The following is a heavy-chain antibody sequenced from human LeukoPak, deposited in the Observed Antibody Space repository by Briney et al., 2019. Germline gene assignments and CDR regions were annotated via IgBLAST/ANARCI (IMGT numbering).Heavy chain of an antibody. CDR2: ISGSGGST. V-gene: IGHV3-23*01. Sequence: PGGSLRLSCAASGFTFSSYTMSWFRQAPGKGLEWVSAISGSGGSTYYADSVKGRFTISRDNSKNTLYLQMNSLRAEDTAVYYCAKDPGGYPSYYFDYWGQGTLVTVSS. CDR3: AKDPGGYPSYYFDY. CDR1: GFTFSSYT. J-gene: IGHJ4*02. D-gene: IGHD5-12*01.